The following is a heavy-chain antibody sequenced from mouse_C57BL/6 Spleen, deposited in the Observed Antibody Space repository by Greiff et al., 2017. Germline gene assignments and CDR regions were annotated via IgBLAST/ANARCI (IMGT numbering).Heavy chain of an antibody. CDR3: ARGTAQATLLDY. J-gene: IGHJ2*01. D-gene: IGHD3-2*02. CDR2: IYPGSGNT. Sequence: QVQLQQSGAELVRPGASVKLSCKASGYTFTDYYINWVKQRPGQGLEWIARIYPGSGNTYYNEKFKGKATLTAEKTSSTAYMQLSSLTSEDSAVYFCARGTAQATLLDYWGQGTTLTVSS. CDR1: GYTFTDYY. V-gene: IGHV1-76*01.